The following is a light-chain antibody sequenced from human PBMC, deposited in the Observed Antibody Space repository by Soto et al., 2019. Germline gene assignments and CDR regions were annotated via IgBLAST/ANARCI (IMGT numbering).Light chain of an antibody. CDR2: AAS. V-gene: IGKV3-15*01. Sequence: EVLMTQSPATLSVSPGERATLSCRASQSVSSNLAWYQQNPGQAPRLLIYAASTRATGIPARFSGSGSGTEFTLTISSLQSEDFAVYYCQHYNNWPPWTFGQGTKVEIK. CDR1: QSVSSN. CDR3: QHYNNWPPWT. J-gene: IGKJ1*01.